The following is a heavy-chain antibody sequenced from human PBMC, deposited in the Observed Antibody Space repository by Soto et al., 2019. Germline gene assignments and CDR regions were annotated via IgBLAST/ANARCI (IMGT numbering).Heavy chain of an antibody. J-gene: IGHJ6*02. Sequence: EVQLVESGGGLVKPGGSLRLSCAASGFTFSSYSMNWVRQAPGEGLAWVPSISSRIAYISYADSVKGRFTISRDNAKDSLSLQMNGLGAAATATYDHMRDLPTLWAYGLHVWGQGTTVIVSS. V-gene: IGHV3-21*01. CDR2: ISSRIAYI. CDR3: MRDLPTLWAYGLHV. D-gene: IGHD3-10*01. CDR1: GFTFSSYS.